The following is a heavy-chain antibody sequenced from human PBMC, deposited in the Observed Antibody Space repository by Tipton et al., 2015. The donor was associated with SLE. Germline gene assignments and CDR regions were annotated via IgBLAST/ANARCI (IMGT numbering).Heavy chain of an antibody. V-gene: IGHV4-4*07. CDR2: IYTSGST. D-gene: IGHD6-13*01. CDR1: GGSISSYY. J-gene: IGHJ3*02. Sequence: TLSLTCTVSGGSISSYYWSWIRQPAGKGLEWIGRIYTSGSTNYNPSLKSRVTMPVDTSKNQFSLKLSSVTAADTAVYYCAGQQLPSVRAFDIWGQGTMVTVSS. CDR3: AGQQLPSVRAFDI.